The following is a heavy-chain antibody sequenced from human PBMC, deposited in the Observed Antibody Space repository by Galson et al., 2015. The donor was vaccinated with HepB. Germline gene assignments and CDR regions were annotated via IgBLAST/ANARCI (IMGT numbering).Heavy chain of an antibody. V-gene: IGHV3-7*01. CDR1: GFTLSSFW. CDR2: INEDGSVK. Sequence: SLRLSCAASGFTLSSFWMTWVRQAPGKGLEWVAKINEDGSVKYYMESVKGRFTISRDNANNSLHLQMDSLRDDDTAVYYCATRGSYHFYWGQGTQVTVSS. J-gene: IGHJ4*02. D-gene: IGHD1-26*01. CDR3: ATRGSYHFY.